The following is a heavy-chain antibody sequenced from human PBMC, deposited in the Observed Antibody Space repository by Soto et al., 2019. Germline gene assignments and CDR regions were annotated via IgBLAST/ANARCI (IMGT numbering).Heavy chain of an antibody. CDR1: GGSVSSFF. J-gene: IGHJ4*02. CDR2: LYYSGST. D-gene: IGHD6-19*01. CDR3: ARVRHGWTFSDY. V-gene: IGHV4-59*02. Sequence: SETLSLTCTVSGGSVSSFFWSWIRQPPGKGLEWIGYLYYSGSTHYSPSLKSRVTISVDTSKNQFSLKLNSVTAADTAVYYCARVRHGWTFSDYWSQGTLVTVSS.